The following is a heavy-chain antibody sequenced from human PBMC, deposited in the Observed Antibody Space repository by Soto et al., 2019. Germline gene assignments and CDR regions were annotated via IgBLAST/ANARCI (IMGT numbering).Heavy chain of an antibody. D-gene: IGHD3-16*01. CDR3: AGSASNSSSVFDY. CDR2: ISYDGSNE. J-gene: IGHJ4*02. Sequence: QVQLVESGGGVVQAGRSLRLACAASGLTFSNYGMHWVRQAPGKGLEWVAVISYDGSNEYYADSVKGRFTISRDNSRNTLYLQMNSLRAEDTAVYYCAGSASNSSSVFDYWGQGILVTVSS. CDR1: GLTFSNYG. V-gene: IGHV3-30*03.